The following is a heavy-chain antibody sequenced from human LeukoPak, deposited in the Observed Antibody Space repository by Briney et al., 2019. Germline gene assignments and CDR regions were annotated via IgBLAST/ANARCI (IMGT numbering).Heavy chain of an antibody. V-gene: IGHV4/OR15-8*02. CDR1: GGSISSSNL. J-gene: IGHJ4*02. Sequence: PSETLSLTCAVFGGSISSSNLWSWVRQPPGKGLEWIGEVSHRGDTNYNPSLKSRVTISIDKSKNQFSLRLTSVTAAGTAVYYCTRGGLTFGGNWGQGILVTVSS. D-gene: IGHD3-10*01. CDR2: VSHRGDT. CDR3: TRGGLTFGGN.